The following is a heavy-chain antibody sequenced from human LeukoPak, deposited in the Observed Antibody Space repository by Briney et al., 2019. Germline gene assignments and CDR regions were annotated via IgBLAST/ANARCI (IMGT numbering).Heavy chain of an antibody. V-gene: IGHV1-46*01. J-gene: IGHJ4*02. CDR3: ARVILGWSSWYPYFDY. CDR1: GSTFTSYY. CDR2: INPSGGST. Sequence: ASVKVSCKASGSTFTSYYMHWVRQAPGQGLEWMGIINPSGGSTSYAQKFQGRVTMTRDMSTSTVYMELSSLRSEDTAVYYCARVILGWSSWYPYFDYWGQGTLVTVSS. D-gene: IGHD6-13*01.